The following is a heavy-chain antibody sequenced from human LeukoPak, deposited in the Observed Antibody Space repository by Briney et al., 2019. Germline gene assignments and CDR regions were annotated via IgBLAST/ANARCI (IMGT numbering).Heavy chain of an antibody. J-gene: IGHJ6*02. CDR1: GGSFSGYY. Sequence: SETLSLTCAVYGGSFSGYYGSWIRQPPGKGLEWIGEINHSGSTNYNPSLKSRVTISVDTSKNQFSLKLSSVTAADTAVYYCARGGILQHLYGMDVWGQGTTVTVSS. CDR2: INHSGST. D-gene: IGHD5-18*01. V-gene: IGHV4-34*01. CDR3: ARGGILQHLYGMDV.